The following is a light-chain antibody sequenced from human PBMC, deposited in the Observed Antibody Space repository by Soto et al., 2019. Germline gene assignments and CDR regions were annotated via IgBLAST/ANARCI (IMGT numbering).Light chain of an antibody. Sequence: QSVLTQPASVSGSPGQSITISCTGTSIDVGGYNYVSWYQQHPGKAPKLMIYDVSNRPSGVSNRFSGSKSGNTASLTISGLQAEDEADYYCSSYTSSFYVFGTGTQLTVL. CDR3: SSYTSSFYV. J-gene: IGLJ1*01. CDR2: DVS. V-gene: IGLV2-14*01. CDR1: SIDVGGYNY.